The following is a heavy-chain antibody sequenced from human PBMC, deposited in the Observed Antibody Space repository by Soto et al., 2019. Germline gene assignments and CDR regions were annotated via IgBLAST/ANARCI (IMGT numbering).Heavy chain of an antibody. CDR3: ARGGAYKIDY. V-gene: IGHV3-48*02. Sequence: EVQLVESGGGLVQPGGSLRLSCAASGFTLSSYSMNWVRQAPGKGLEWVSYISSSSSIIYYADSVKGRFTISRDNAKNSLWLQMNRLRDENTAVYYCARGGAYKIDYWGQGTLVTVSS. D-gene: IGHD1-20*01. CDR2: ISSSSSII. J-gene: IGHJ4*02. CDR1: GFTLSSYS.